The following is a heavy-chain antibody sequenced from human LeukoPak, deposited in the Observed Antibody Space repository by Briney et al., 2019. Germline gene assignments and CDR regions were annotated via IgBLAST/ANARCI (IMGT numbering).Heavy chain of an antibody. CDR1: GFTFSNAW. D-gene: IGHD1-26*01. J-gene: IGHJ4*02. CDR3: TTVAVGATYYFDY. V-gene: IGHV3-15*01. CDR2: IKSKTDGGTT. Sequence: GGSLRLSCAASGFTFSNAWMSWVRQAPGKGLEWVGRIKSKTDGGTTDYAAPVKGRFTISRDDSKNTLYLQMNSLKTEDTAVYYCTTVAVGATYYFDYWGRGTLVTVSS.